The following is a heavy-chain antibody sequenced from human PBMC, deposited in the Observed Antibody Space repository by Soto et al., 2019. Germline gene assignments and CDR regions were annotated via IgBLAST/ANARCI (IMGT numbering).Heavy chain of an antibody. CDR2: INAGNANT. V-gene: IGHV1-3*01. D-gene: IGHD6-6*01. CDR3: ARDVVSTSSTYYGLGV. CDR1: GYIFTSYS. Sequence: QVQLVQFGAEVKKSGASVKLSCKASGYIFTSYSIHWVRQAPGQRLEWMGWINAGNANTKYSQKFQGRVTITRDTAAGTADMELSSRRSDDTAVYYCARDVVSTSSTYYGLGVWGQGTTVTVSS. J-gene: IGHJ6*02.